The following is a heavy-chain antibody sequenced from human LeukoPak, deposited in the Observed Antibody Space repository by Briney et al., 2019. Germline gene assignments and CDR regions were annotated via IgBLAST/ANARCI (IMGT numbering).Heavy chain of an antibody. V-gene: IGHV4-39*02. D-gene: IGHD3-3*01. Sequence: SETLSLTCTVSGGSISSSSDFWGWIRQPPGKGLEWIGTIYYSGSTYYNPSLKSRVTISVDTSKNQFSLKLSSVTAADTAVYYCARDRSYYDFWSGYSPLDYWGQGTLVSVSS. CDR1: GGSISSSSDF. CDR3: ARDRSYYDFWSGYSPLDY. CDR2: IYYSGST. J-gene: IGHJ4*02.